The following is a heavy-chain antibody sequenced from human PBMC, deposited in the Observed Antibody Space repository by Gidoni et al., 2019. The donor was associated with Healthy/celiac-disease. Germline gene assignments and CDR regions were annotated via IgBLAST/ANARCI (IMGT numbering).Heavy chain of an antibody. D-gene: IGHD3-22*01. CDR2: ISGSGGST. J-gene: IGHJ4*02. V-gene: IGHV3-23*01. CDR3: AKGLIAVITTTYFDY. Sequence: EVQLLESGGGLVQPGGSLRLSCAASGFTFSSYAMSWVSQAPGKGLDWVSAISGSGGSTYYADSVKGRFTISRDNAKNTLYLQMNSLRAEDTAVYYCAKGLIAVITTTYFDYWGQGTLVTVSS. CDR1: GFTFSSYA.